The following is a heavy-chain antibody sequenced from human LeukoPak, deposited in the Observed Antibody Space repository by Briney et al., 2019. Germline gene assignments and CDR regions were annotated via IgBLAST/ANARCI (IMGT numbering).Heavy chain of an antibody. CDR2: INSDGSST. Sequence: GGSLRLSCAASGFTFSSYWMHWVRQAPGKGLVRVSRINSDGSSTIYADSVKGRFTISRDNAKNTLYVQMNSLRVEDTAVYYCARGGSPPEALGDAFDIWGQGTMVTVSS. CDR3: ARGGSPPEALGDAFDI. J-gene: IGHJ3*02. V-gene: IGHV3-74*01. CDR1: GFTFSSYW. D-gene: IGHD1-26*01.